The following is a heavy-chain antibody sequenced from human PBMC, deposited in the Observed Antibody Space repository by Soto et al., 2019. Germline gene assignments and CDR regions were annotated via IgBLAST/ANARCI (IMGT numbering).Heavy chain of an antibody. V-gene: IGHV3-11*01. J-gene: IGHJ4*02. CDR3: ALAGYDSNYYAVTPLSAGHF. D-gene: IGHD4-4*01. Sequence: QVQLVVSGGGLVKPGGSLRISCAASGFTFSDYYISWIRQAPGKGLEWVSYISNSGSIIYYADSVKGRFTISRDNAKNSLYLQMNSLRAEDTAVYYCALAGYDSNYYAVTPLSAGHFWGQGTLVTVSS. CDR2: ISNSGSII. CDR1: GFTFSDYY.